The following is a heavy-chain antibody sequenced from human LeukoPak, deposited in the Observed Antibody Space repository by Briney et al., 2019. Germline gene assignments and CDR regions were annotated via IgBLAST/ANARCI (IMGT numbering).Heavy chain of an antibody. J-gene: IGHJ6*03. V-gene: IGHV1-2*06. Sequence: GASVKVSRKASGYTFTGYYMHWVRRAPGQGLEWVGRINPNSGGTNYAQKFQGRVTMTRDTSISTAYMELSSLRSDDTAVYYCAKDGANKVRGVHYFYMDVWGKGTTVTVSS. D-gene: IGHD3-10*01. CDR1: GYTFTGYY. CDR2: INPNSGGT. CDR3: AKDGANKVRGVHYFYMDV.